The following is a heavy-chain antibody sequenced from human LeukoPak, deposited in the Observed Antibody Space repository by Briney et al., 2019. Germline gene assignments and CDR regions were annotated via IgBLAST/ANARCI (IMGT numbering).Heavy chain of an antibody. CDR3: ARDCSGGSCSPLGY. CDR1: GGTFSSYA. J-gene: IGHJ4*02. CDR2: IIPIFGTA. D-gene: IGHD2-15*01. Sequence: ASVKVSCKASGGTFSSYAISWVRQAPGQGLEWMGGIIPIFGTANYAQKFQGRVMITADESTSTAYMELSSLRSEDTAVYYCARDCSGGSCSPLGYWGQGTLVTVSS. V-gene: IGHV1-69*13.